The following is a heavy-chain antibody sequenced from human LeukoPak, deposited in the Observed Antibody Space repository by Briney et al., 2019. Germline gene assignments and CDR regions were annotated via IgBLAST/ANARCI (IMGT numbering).Heavy chain of an antibody. Sequence: GGSLSLSCALSGFPFRSHAKSWVRQATGKGLEWVSAISGSGGSTYYADSVKSRFTISRDNSKNTLYLQMNSLRAEDTAVYYCAKDGDNHESFDYWGQGTLVTVSS. CDR2: ISGSGGST. CDR3: AKDGDNHESFDY. V-gene: IGHV3-23*01. D-gene: IGHD4-17*01. J-gene: IGHJ4*02. CDR1: GFPFRSHA.